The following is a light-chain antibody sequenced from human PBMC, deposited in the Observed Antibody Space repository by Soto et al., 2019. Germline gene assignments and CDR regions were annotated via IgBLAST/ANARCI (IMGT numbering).Light chain of an antibody. CDR2: LKSDGSH. Sequence: QPVLTQSPSASASLGASVTLTCTLSSGHNTYSIAWHQQQPEKGPRFLMKLKSDGSHSRGDGIPDRFSGSSSGAERYLTISSLQSEDEADYYCQTWATGIQVFGGGTKLTVL. J-gene: IGLJ2*01. CDR1: SGHNTYS. V-gene: IGLV4-69*01. CDR3: QTWATGIQV.